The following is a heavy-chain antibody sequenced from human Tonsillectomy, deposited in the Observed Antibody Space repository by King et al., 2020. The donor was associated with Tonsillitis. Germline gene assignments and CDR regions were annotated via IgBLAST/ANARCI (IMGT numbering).Heavy chain of an antibody. D-gene: IGHD5-18*01. CDR1: GFSFDDHA. Sequence: VQLVESGGGLVQPGRSLRLSCAASGFSFDDHAMHWVRQAPGKGLEWVSGISWNSVSIDYADSVKGRFTMSRDNAQNSLSLQMNSLRPEDTALYYCVKDIGWRCVYSYVYGGMDVWGQGTTVTVSS. CDR3: VKDIGWRCVYSYVYGGMDV. CDR2: ISWNSVSI. J-gene: IGHJ6*02. V-gene: IGHV3-9*01.